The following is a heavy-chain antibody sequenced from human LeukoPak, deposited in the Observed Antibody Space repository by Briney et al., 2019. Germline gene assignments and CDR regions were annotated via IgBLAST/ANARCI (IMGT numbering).Heavy chain of an antibody. J-gene: IGHJ4*02. CDR3: ARDLDY. Sequence: PGGSLRLSCAASGFTFTNYAMSWVRQAPGKGLEWVSTISSGSGVTTYYADPVKGRFTISRDNSKNTLYLQINSLRAEDTAVYYCARDLDYWGQGTLVTVSS. CDR1: GFTFTNYA. CDR2: ISSGSGVTT. V-gene: IGHV3-23*01.